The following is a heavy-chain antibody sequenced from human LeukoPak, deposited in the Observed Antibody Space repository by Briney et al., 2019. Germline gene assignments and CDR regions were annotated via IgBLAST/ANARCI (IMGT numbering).Heavy chain of an antibody. Sequence: SETLSLTCTVSGDSISSYYWSWIRQPPGKGLEWIADFRYSGSANYNPSLKSRLTISVDTSKNQLSLKLSSVTAADTAVYYCARLVDVGNYYDSSGYLTPFDYWGQGTLVTVSS. J-gene: IGHJ4*02. V-gene: IGHV4-59*08. D-gene: IGHD3-22*01. CDR1: GDSISSYY. CDR3: ARLVDVGNYYDSSGYLTPFDY. CDR2: FRYSGSA.